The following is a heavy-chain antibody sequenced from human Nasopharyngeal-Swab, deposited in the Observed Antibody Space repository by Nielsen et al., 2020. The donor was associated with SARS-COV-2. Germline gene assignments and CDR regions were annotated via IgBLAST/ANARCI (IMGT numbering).Heavy chain of an antibody. D-gene: IGHD6-6*01. CDR1: GGSISSGGYY. CDR3: ARDQEYSSSSIFDY. Sequence: SETLSLTCTVSGGSISSGGYYWSWIRQHPGKGLEWIGYIYYSGSTYYNPSLKSRVTISVDTSKNQFSLKLSSVTAADTAVYYCARDQEYSSSSIFDYWGQGTLVTVSS. V-gene: IGHV4-30-4*08. J-gene: IGHJ4*02. CDR2: IYYSGST.